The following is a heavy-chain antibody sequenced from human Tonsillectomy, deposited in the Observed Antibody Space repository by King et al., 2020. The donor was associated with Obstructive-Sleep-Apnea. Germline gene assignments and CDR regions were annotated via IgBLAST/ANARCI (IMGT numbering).Heavy chain of an antibody. CDR2: ISNDGNTK. CDR1: GFTCSSDA. J-gene: IGHJ6*02. V-gene: IGHV3-30-3*01. Sequence: VQLVESGGGVVQPGRSLRLSCAASGFTCSSDALDWVRQAPGKELEWVAFISNDGNTKYYADSVKGRFTISRDNSRTTVYLQINSLRAEDTAVYYCARGRDYAMDVWGQGTTVTVSS. CDR3: ARGRDYAMDV.